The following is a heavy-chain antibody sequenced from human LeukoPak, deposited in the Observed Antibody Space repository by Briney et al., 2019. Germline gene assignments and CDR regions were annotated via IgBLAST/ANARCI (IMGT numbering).Heavy chain of an antibody. Sequence: SETLSLTCTVSGGSISNYYWSWIRQPPGKGLEWIGEINHSGSTNYNPSLKSRVTISVDTSKNQFSLKLSSVTAADTAVYYCARDGSGFDYWGQGTLVTVSS. CDR1: GGSISNYY. CDR2: INHSGST. CDR3: ARDGSGFDY. V-gene: IGHV4-34*01. J-gene: IGHJ4*02. D-gene: IGHD3-10*01.